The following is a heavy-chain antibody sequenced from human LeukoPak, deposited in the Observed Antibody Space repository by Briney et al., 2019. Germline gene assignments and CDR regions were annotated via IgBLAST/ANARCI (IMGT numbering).Heavy chain of an antibody. J-gene: IGHJ3*02. CDR3: AKDGGYYYDSSGYYLDAFDI. D-gene: IGHD3-22*01. V-gene: IGHV3-23*01. CDR2: ISGSGGST. CDR1: GFTFSSYA. Sequence: GGSLRLSCAASGFTFSSYAMSWVRQAPGKGLEWVSAISGSGGSTYYADSVEGRFTISRDNSKNTLYLQMNSLRAEDTAVYYCAKDGGYYYDSSGYYLDAFDIWGQGTMVTVSS.